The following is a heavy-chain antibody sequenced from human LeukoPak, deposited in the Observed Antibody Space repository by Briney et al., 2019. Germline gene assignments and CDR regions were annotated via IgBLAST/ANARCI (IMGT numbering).Heavy chain of an antibody. Sequence: GGSLRLSCAASGFTFSSYAMGWVRQAPGKGLEWVPGISGSATDSYYADSVKGRFTISRDNSKNTLYLQMNSLRAEDTALYYCANLDSYYYGSRSPFDYWGQGTLVTVSS. CDR3: ANLDSYYYGSRSPFDY. V-gene: IGHV3-23*01. CDR2: ISGSATDS. CDR1: GFTFSSYA. J-gene: IGHJ4*02. D-gene: IGHD3-10*01.